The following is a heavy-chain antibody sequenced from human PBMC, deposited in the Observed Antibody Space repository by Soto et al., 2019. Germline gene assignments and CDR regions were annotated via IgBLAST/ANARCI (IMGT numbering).Heavy chain of an antibody. CDR2: VHYSGVT. J-gene: IGHJ4*02. CDR3: ARAPAEYYHDRGKGTRYLDS. CDR1: GGSVNGYY. Sequence: KPSETLSLTCTVSGGSVNGYYWSWIRQPPGKGLEWIGYVHYSGVTHYNPSLQSRVTMSIDTSNNRFSLRLNSVTAPDTAVYYCARAPAEYYHDRGKGTRYLDSWGQGALVTVSS. D-gene: IGHD3-22*01. V-gene: IGHV4-59*02.